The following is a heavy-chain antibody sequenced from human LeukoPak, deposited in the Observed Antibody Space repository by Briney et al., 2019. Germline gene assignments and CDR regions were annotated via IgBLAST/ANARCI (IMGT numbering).Heavy chain of an antibody. CDR3: ALLGSYYDILTGYRTRRGPDAFDI. CDR2: ISYDGSNK. D-gene: IGHD3-9*01. V-gene: IGHV3-30*03. J-gene: IGHJ3*02. Sequence: GGSLRLSCAASGFTFSSYGMHWVRQAPGKGLEWVAVISYDGSNKYYADSVKGRFTISRDNSKNTLYLQMNSLRAEDTAVYYCALLGSYYDILTGYRTRRGPDAFDIWGQGTMVTVSS. CDR1: GFTFSSYG.